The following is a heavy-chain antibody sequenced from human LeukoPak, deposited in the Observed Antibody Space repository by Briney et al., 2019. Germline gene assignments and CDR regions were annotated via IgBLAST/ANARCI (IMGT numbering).Heavy chain of an antibody. Sequence: GGSLRLSCAASGFTFNTYGMHWVRQAPGKGLEYVSGIGPDGGPTYYTKSVQGRFTISRDDSRRMLYLQMGSLTADDMAVYYCARGAQLTDYWGQGTLVTVSS. CDR2: IGPDGGPT. J-gene: IGHJ4*02. CDR1: GFTFNTYG. V-gene: IGHV3-64*01. D-gene: IGHD6-13*01. CDR3: ARGAQLTDY.